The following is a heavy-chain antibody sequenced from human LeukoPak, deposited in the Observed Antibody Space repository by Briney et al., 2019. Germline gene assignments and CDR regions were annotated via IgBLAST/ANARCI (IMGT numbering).Heavy chain of an antibody. V-gene: IGHV3-30*18. D-gene: IGHD1-1*01. Sequence: PGGSLRLSCAASGFTFSSYWMSWVRQAPGKGLEWVAVITYDGINKYFTDSVKGRFTISRDNSKSTLYLQMNSLRADDTAVYYCAKGVYSWNDGEGYFDYWGQGTLVTVSS. CDR1: GFTFSSYW. J-gene: IGHJ4*02. CDR3: AKGVYSWNDGEGYFDY. CDR2: ITYDGINK.